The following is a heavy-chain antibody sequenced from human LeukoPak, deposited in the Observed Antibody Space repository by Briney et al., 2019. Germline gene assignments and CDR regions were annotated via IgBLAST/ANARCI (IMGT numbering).Heavy chain of an antibody. CDR2: IRDDGGDK. Sequence: GGSLRLSCAASGFTFNNYGMHWVRQAPGKGLEWVAFIRDDGGDKFYADSVKDRFTISRDNSKNTLYLQMNSLRAEDTAVYYCACSSGSSFEFDYWGQGTLVTVSS. D-gene: IGHD1-26*01. CDR1: GFTFNNYG. CDR3: ACSSGSSFEFDY. J-gene: IGHJ4*02. V-gene: IGHV3-30*02.